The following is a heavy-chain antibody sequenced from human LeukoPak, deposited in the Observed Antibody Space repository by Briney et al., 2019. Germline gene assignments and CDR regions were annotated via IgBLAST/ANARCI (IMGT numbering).Heavy chain of an antibody. Sequence: GGSLRLSCAASGITFSTFAMTWVRQAPGRGLECVSVISGAGDRTYYAETVRGRFTVSRDNSKNTLYLQMNSLRAEDTAVYYCAKGHSAYGTGFDFWGQGTLVTVST. CDR3: AKGHSAYGTGFDF. CDR1: GITFSTFA. V-gene: IGHV3-23*01. CDR2: ISGAGDRT. J-gene: IGHJ4*02. D-gene: IGHD5-12*01.